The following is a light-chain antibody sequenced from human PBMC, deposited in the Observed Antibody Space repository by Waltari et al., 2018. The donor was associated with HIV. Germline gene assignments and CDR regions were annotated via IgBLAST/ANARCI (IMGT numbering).Light chain of an antibody. CDR1: QSLLHSNGYNY. V-gene: IGKV2-28*01. Sequence: DIVMTQSPLSLPVTPGEPASISCRSSQSLLHSNGYNYLDWYLQKPGQSPQLLIYLGSNRASGVPDRFSGSGSGTDSTLKISRVEAEDVGVYYCMQALQTPLTFGGGTKVESK. CDR2: LGS. J-gene: IGKJ4*01. CDR3: MQALQTPLT.